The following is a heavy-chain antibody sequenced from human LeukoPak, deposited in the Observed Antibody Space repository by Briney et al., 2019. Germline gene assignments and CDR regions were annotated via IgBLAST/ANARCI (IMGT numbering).Heavy chain of an antibody. CDR3: ARDRADCTNGVCLSRGYYYYYMDV. Sequence: SETLSLTCTVSGGSISSSSYYWGWIRQPPGKGLEWIGSIYYSGSTNYNPSLKSRVTISVDTSKNQFSLKLSSVTAADTAVYYCARDRADCTNGVCLSRGYYYYYMDVWGKGTTVTVSS. J-gene: IGHJ6*03. V-gene: IGHV4-39*07. D-gene: IGHD2-8*01. CDR2: IYYSGST. CDR1: GGSISSSSYY.